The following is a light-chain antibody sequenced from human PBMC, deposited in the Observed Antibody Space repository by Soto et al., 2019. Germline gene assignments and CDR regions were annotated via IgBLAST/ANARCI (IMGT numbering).Light chain of an antibody. J-gene: IGKJ1*01. Sequence: DIVLTQSPGTLSLSPGKRATLSCRASQSVSSNLAWYQQKPGQSPRLLIYGTSTRATGIPARFSGSGSGTEFTLTISSLQSEDFAVYYCHQYNFWPTFGQGTKVDIK. CDR2: GTS. CDR1: QSVSSN. CDR3: HQYNFWPT. V-gene: IGKV3-15*01.